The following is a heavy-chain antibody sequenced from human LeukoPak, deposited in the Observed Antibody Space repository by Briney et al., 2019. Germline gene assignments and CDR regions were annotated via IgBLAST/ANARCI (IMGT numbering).Heavy chain of an antibody. J-gene: IGHJ4*02. CDR2: INTNTGGP. CDR1: GYIFTAYY. D-gene: IGHD6-19*01. Sequence: ASVSVCCKTSGYIFTAYYIHWVRQAPGQGLEWMGFINTNTGGPNYAQKFQGRVTMTRDTSINTAYMELSGLSSDDTALHYCARIEGGAGSTSDWGRGTLVTVSS. CDR3: ARIEGGAGSTSD. V-gene: IGHV1-2*02.